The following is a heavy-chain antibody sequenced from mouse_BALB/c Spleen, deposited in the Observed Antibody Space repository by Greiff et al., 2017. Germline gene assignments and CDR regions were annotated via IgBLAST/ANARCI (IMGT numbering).Heavy chain of an antibody. V-gene: IGHV14-3*02. D-gene: IGHD2-4*01. CDR1: GFNITDTY. Sequence: EVQLQQSGAELVKPGASVKLSCTASGFNITDTYMHWVKQRPEQGLEWIGRIDPANGNTKYDPKFQGKATITADTSSNTAYLQLSSLTSEDTAVYYCALYYEFAYWGQGTLVTVSA. CDR2: IDPANGNT. J-gene: IGHJ3*01. CDR3: ALYYEFAY.